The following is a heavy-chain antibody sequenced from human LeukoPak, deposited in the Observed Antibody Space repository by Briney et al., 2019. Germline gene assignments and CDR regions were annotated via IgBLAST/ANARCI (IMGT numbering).Heavy chain of an antibody. D-gene: IGHD2-15*01. CDR1: GFTFSSYW. CDR2: IKQDGREK. J-gene: IGHJ4*02. Sequence: GGSLRLSCAASGFTFSSYWMSWVRQAPGKGLEWVANIKQDGREKYYVDSVKGRFTISRDNARNSLYLQMNSLRAEGTAVYYCASLDSVGYYFYYWGQGTLVTVSS. CDR3: ASLDSVGYYFYY. V-gene: IGHV3-7*01.